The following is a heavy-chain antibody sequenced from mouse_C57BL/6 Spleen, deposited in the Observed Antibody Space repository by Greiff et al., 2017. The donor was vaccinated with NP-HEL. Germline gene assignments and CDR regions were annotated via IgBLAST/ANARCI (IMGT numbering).Heavy chain of an antibody. J-gene: IGHJ3*01. CDR3: ARRDDGYYFAY. Sequence: VQLQESGAELARPGASVKLSCKASGYTFTSYGISWVKQRTGQGLEWIGEIYPRSGNTYYNEKFKGKATLTADKSSSTAYMELRSLTSEDSAVYFCARRDDGYYFAYWGQGTLVTVSA. CDR2: IYPRSGNT. V-gene: IGHV1-81*01. CDR1: GYTFTSYG. D-gene: IGHD2-3*01.